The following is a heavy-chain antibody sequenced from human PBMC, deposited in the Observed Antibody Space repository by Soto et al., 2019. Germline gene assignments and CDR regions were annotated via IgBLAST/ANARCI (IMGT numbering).Heavy chain of an antibody. CDR3: ARDRSAGNYFYYGMDV. Sequence: LRLSCAASGLPFNRNGMHWVRQAPGKGLEWVAVIWYDGSKEYYSDSVKGRFTISRDNSKNMLYLQMNSVRVEDTAVYFCARDRSAGNYFYYGMDVWGQGTTVTVSS. J-gene: IGHJ6*02. CDR1: GLPFNRNG. V-gene: IGHV3-33*01. D-gene: IGHD1-1*01. CDR2: IWYDGSKE.